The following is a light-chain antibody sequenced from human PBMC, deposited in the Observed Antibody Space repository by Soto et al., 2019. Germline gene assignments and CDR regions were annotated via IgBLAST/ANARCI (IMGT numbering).Light chain of an antibody. V-gene: IGKV1-12*01. CDR1: QGISSW. J-gene: IGKJ5*01. CDR2: AAS. Sequence: DLQMTQSPSSVSASVGARVTITCRASQGISSWLAWYHQKPGKAPNLLIYAASSLQRGVPSRFSLNGSGTEFPLPLTRLEAEEFAVDDWQQYWSSINFGPGTRLEI. CDR3: QQYWSSIN.